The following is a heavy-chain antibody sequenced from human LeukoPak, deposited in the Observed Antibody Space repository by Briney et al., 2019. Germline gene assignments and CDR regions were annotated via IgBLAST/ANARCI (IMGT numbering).Heavy chain of an antibody. J-gene: IGHJ4*02. CDR3: ARGGLSGYTGGFDY. D-gene: IGHD5-12*01. CDR2: ISWNSGSI. CDR1: GFTFDDHA. Sequence: GGSLRLSCAASGFTFDDHAMHWVRHTPGKGLEWVSGISWNSGSIGYADSVKGRFTISRDNSKNTLYLQMNSLRAEDTAVYYCARGGLSGYTGGFDYWGQGTLVTVSS. V-gene: IGHV3-9*01.